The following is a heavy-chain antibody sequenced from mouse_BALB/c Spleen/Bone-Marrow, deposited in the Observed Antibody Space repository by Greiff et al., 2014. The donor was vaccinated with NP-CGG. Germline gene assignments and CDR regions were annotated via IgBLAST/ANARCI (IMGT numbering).Heavy chain of an antibody. V-gene: IGHV1S34*01. J-gene: IGHJ4*01. CDR2: ISCYNGAT. Sequence: LVKTGASVKISCKASGYSFTGYYMHWVKQSHGKSLEWIGYISCYNGATSYNQNFKGKATFTVDTSPSTAYMQLNSLTSEDSAVYYCVRRGNPIVYYAMDYWGQGTSVTVSS. CDR1: GYSFTGYY. CDR3: VRRGNPIVYYAMDY.